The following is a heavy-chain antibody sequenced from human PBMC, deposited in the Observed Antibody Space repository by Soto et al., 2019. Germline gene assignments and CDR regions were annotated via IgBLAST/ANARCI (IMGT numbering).Heavy chain of an antibody. Sequence: LVKVSCKASGGTFSSYAISWVRQAPGQGLEWMGGIIPIFGTANYAQKFQGRVTITADESTSTAYMELSSLRSEDTAVYYCARELREAAAGWFDPWGQGTLVTVSS. CDR1: GGTFSSYA. D-gene: IGHD6-13*01. CDR3: ARELREAAAGWFDP. J-gene: IGHJ5*02. CDR2: IIPIFGTA. V-gene: IGHV1-69*13.